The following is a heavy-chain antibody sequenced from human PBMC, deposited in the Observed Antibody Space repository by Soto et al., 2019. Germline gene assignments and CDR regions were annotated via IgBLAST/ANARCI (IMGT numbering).Heavy chain of an antibody. Sequence: QVQLVQSGAEVKKPGSSVKVSCKDSGGTFSTYSMFWVRQAPGQGLEWMGRILPMLGVRNYAPRFQDRVTIIADKSTATVHMELSSLRSEDTALYYCTIGSWSGEVFDIWGQVTMVTVSS. V-gene: IGHV1-69*02. CDR1: GGTFSTYS. J-gene: IGHJ3*02. CDR3: TIGSWSGEVFDI. D-gene: IGHD2-21*01. CDR2: ILPMLGVR.